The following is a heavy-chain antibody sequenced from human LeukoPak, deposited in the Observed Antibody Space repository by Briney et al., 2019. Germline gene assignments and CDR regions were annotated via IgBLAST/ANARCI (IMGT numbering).Heavy chain of an antibody. CDR1: GGSISSYY. CDR3: AREWDPYGYSYGYGVAFDI. CDR2: IYYSGST. D-gene: IGHD5-18*01. J-gene: IGHJ3*02. Sequence: SETLSLTCTVSGGSISSYYWSWIRQPPGKGLEWIGYIYYSGSTNYNPSLKSRVTISVDTSKNQFSLKLSSVTAADTAVYYCAREWDPYGYSYGYGVAFDIWGQGTMVTVSS. V-gene: IGHV4-59*12.